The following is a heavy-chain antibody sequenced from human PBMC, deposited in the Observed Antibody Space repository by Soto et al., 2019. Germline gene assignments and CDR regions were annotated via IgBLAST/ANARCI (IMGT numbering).Heavy chain of an antibody. D-gene: IGHD2-15*01. CDR3: ASVETQRYYYGTDV. Sequence: KARRGGYRSCSSRSPRQSKRQVLEWMGGIIPIFRTADYAQKFQGRVTITADESTSTAYMELSSLRSEDTAVYYCASVETQRYYYGTDVWRKGTTVTVSP. CDR1: RGGYRSCS. V-gene: IGHV1-69*01. CDR2: IIPIFRTA. J-gene: IGHJ6*01.